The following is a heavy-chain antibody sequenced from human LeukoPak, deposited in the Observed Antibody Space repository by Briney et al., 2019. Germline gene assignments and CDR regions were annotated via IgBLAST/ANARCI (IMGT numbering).Heavy chain of an antibody. D-gene: IGHD1-1*01. Sequence: GGSLRLSCAASGFTFSSYAMSWVRQAPAKGLEWVSALSSSGGDTFYADSVKGRFTISRDTSKNTLYLQMYSLRAEDTAVYYCAKAGTGTNMIFDYWGQGTLVTVSS. CDR3: AKAGTGTNMIFDY. V-gene: IGHV3-23*01. CDR1: GFTFSSYA. CDR2: LSSSGGDT. J-gene: IGHJ4*02.